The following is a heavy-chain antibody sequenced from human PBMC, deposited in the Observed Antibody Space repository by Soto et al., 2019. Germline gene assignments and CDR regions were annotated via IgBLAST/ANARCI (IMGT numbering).Heavy chain of an antibody. V-gene: IGHV4-4*07. D-gene: IGHD3-3*01. Sequence: SETLSLTCTLSGGSISNYYCNWIRQPAGKGLEWIGRIDTSGSTNYNPSLKSRVTMSVDTSKQEFSLKLSSVTAADTALYYCARGGQDVWSGTFDYWGRGALVNVSS. CDR3: ARGGQDVWSGTFDY. CDR2: IDTSGST. CDR1: GGSISNYY. J-gene: IGHJ4*02.